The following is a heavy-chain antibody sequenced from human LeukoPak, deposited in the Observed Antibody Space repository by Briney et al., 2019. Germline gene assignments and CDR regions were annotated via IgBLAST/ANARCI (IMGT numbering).Heavy chain of an antibody. CDR3: ARGTRGDYNWFDP. J-gene: IGHJ5*02. V-gene: IGHV4-59*12. D-gene: IGHD3-10*01. Sequence: PSETLSLTCTVSGGSISSYYWSWIRQPPGKGLEWIGYIYYSGSTNYNPSLKSRVTISVDTSKNQFSLKLSSVTAADTAVYYCARGTRGDYNWFDPWGQGTLVTVSS. CDR2: IYYSGST. CDR1: GGSISSYY.